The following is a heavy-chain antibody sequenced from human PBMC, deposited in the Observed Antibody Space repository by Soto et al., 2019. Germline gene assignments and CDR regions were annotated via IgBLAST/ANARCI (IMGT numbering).Heavy chain of an antibody. V-gene: IGHV3-30-3*01. CDR1: GFTFSSYA. CDR3: ARDREIVVVALDY. CDR2: ISYDGSNK. J-gene: IGHJ4*02. D-gene: IGHD3-22*01. Sequence: QVQLVESGGGVVQPGRSLRLSCAASGFTFSSYAMHWVRQAPGKGLEWVAVISYDGSNKYYADSVKGRFTISRDNSKNPLYMQMNSLRAEDTAVYYCARDREIVVVALDYWGQGTLVTVSS.